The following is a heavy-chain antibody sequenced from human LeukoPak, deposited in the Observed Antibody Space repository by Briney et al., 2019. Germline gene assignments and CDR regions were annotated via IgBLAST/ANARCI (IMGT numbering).Heavy chain of an antibody. CDR3: ARDRGGSAFDI. CDR1: GITFSISA. Sequence: GGSLRLSCAASGITFSISAMTWVRQAPGKGLEWVSTISGSDGSTYYADSVKGRFTISRDNAKNTLYLQMNSLRAEDTAVYHCARDRGGSAFDILGQGTMVTVSS. D-gene: IGHD3-10*01. J-gene: IGHJ3*02. V-gene: IGHV3-23*01. CDR2: ISGSDGST.